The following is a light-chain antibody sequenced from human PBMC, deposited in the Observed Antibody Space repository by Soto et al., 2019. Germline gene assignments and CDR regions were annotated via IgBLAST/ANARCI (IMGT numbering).Light chain of an antibody. J-gene: IGKJ5*01. CDR1: QGISSY. CDR3: QQTYTTPEIT. Sequence: IQLTQSPTSLSASVGDRVTITCRASQGISSYLAWYQQKPGKAPKLLIYGASTLQSGVPTRFSGSGSGTDFTLTISSLQPEDFAIYYCQQTYTTPEITFGQGTRLEIK. V-gene: IGKV1-39*01. CDR2: GAS.